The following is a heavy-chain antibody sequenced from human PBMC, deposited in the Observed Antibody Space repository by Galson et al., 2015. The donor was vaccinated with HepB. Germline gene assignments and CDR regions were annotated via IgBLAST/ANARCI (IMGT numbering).Heavy chain of an antibody. Sequence: SLRLSCAVSGLTFGDYAMTWVRQAPGGGLEWVSAVSASGGSTDYADSVKGRFTVSRDNSKNTLFLQMNSLRVEDTALYYCASTSISCWYWGLPNWGQGTRVTRSP. J-gene: IGHJ4*02. CDR1: GLTFGDYA. D-gene: IGHD6-19*01. V-gene: IGHV3-23*01. CDR3: ASTSISCWYWGLPN. CDR2: VSASGGST.